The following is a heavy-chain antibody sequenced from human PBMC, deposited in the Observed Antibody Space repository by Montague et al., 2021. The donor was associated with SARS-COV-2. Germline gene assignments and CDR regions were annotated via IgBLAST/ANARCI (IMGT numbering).Heavy chain of an antibody. V-gene: IGHV4-34*01. CDR2: INHSGTS. D-gene: IGHD3-10*01. CDR1: GGSFTENF. CDR3: ARGRSTRVRGVIFTSYYYYYYGIDV. J-gene: IGHJ6*02. Sequence: SETLSLACAVYGGSFTENFWTWIRQPPGKGLEWIGEINHSGTSNYNASLRSRVTIPIDTAKNQFSLRLSALAAADTAVYYCARGRSTRVRGVIFTSYYYYYYGIDVWGQGTTVTVSS.